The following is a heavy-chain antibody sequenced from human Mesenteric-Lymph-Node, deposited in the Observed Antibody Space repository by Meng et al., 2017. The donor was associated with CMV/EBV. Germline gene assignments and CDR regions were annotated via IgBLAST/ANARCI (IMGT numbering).Heavy chain of an antibody. V-gene: IGHV1-46*01. J-gene: IGHJ6*02. CDR3: ARATFGIAAAGTTSYYYYGMDV. D-gene: IGHD6-13*01. CDR2: INPSGGST. Sequence: ASVKVSCKASGYTFTSYYMHWVRQAPGQGLEWMGIINPSGGSTSYAQKFQGRVTMTRDTSTSTVYMELSSLRSEDTAVYYCARATFGIAAAGTTSYYYYGMDVWGQGTTVTVSS. CDR1: GYTFTSYY.